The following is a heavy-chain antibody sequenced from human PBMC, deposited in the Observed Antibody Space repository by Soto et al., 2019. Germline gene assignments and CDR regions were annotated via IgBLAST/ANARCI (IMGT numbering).Heavy chain of an antibody. CDR3: ASDGGGWSYLLDY. Sequence: GGSLRLSCAASGFTVSSNYMSWVRQAPGKGLEWVSVIYSGGSTYYADSVKGRFTISRDNSKNTLYLQMNSLRAEDTAVYYCASDGGGWSYLLDYWGQGTLVTVSS. CDR2: IYSGGST. CDR1: GFTVSSNY. J-gene: IGHJ4*02. V-gene: IGHV3-53*01. D-gene: IGHD6-19*01.